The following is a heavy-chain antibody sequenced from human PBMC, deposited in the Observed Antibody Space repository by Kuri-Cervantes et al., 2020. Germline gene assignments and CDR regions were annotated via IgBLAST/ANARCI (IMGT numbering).Heavy chain of an antibody. CDR2: IYYSGCT. V-gene: IGHV4-39*01. J-gene: IGHJ3*02. CDR3: ARGRARSEHPPIRAFDI. CDR1: GGSIGSSSYY. D-gene: IGHD3-3*01. Sequence: SETRSLTCTVSGGSIGSSSYYWGWIRQPPGNGLEWIGRIYYSGCTYYNPSLKSRVTISVDTSKNQFSLKLSSVTPADTAVYYCARGRARSEHPPIRAFDIWGQGTMVTVS.